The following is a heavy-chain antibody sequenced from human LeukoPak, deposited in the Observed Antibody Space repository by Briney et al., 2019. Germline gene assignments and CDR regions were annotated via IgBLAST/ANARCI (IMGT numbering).Heavy chain of an antibody. J-gene: IGHJ4*02. V-gene: IGHV3-23*01. CDR2: FSGNGGTT. Sequence: PGGSLRLSCVDSGFTSSNYAMSWVRQAPGGGLEWVAAFSGNGGTTYYADSVKGRFTISRDNSKNTLYLQMNSLRAEDTAVFYCAKATTISAAGSHFVYWGQGTLVTVSS. CDR1: GFTSSNYA. CDR3: AKATTISAAGSHFVY. D-gene: IGHD6-13*01.